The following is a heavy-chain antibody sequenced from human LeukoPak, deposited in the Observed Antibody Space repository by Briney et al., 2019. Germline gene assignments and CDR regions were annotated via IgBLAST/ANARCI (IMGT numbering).Heavy chain of an antibody. Sequence: GGSLRLSCTASGFSFNTYWMTWVRQAPGKGLEWVANTKPDGDTTNYLDSVKGRFTISRDNAKSSLHLQMNGLTAEDTAVYYCSRGPSTTLTTFWGQGTMVTVSS. V-gene: IGHV3-7*01. CDR3: SRGPSTTLTTF. D-gene: IGHD4-17*01. J-gene: IGHJ4*02. CDR2: TKPDGDTT. CDR1: GFSFNTYW.